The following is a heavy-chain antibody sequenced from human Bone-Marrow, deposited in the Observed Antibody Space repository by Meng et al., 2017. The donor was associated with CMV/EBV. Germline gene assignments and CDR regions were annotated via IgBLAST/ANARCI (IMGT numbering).Heavy chain of an antibody. CDR3: ARDSGRDYDFWSGYLARYGMDV. Sequence: GGSLRLSCAASGFTFSSYEMNWVRQAPGKGLEWVSYISSSGSTIYYADSVKGRFTISRDNAKNSLYLQMNSLRAEDTAVYYCARDSGRDYDFWSGYLARYGMDVCGQGTTVTVSS. CDR1: GFTFSSYE. V-gene: IGHV3-48*03. J-gene: IGHJ6*02. D-gene: IGHD3-3*01. CDR2: ISSSGSTI.